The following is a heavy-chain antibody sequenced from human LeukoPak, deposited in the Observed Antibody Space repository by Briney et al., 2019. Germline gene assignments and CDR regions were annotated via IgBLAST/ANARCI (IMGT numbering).Heavy chain of an antibody. D-gene: IGHD3-22*01. CDR1: GFTVSSNH. CDR3: ARRRANYYDSTGETDY. V-gene: IGHV3-66*01. J-gene: IGHJ4*02. Sequence: SGGSLRLSCAASGFTVSSNHMSWVRQAPGKGLEWVSVIYSGGSTYYADSVKGRFTISRDNAKNSLYLQMNSLRAEDTAVYYCARRRANYYDSTGETDYWGQGTLVTVSS. CDR2: IYSGGST.